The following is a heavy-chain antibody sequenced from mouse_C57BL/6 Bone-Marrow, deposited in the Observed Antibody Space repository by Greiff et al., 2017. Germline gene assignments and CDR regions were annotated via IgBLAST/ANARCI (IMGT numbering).Heavy chain of an antibody. CDR2: ISSGGSYT. CDR1: GFTFSSYG. J-gene: IGHJ2*01. Sequence: EVKLVESGGDLVKPGGSLKLSCAASGFTFSSYGMSWVRQTPDKRLEWVATISSGGSYTYYPDSVKGRFTISRDNAKNTLYLQMSSLKSEDTAMYYCARQMYYFDYWGQGTTRTVAS. V-gene: IGHV5-6*01. CDR3: ARQMYYFDY.